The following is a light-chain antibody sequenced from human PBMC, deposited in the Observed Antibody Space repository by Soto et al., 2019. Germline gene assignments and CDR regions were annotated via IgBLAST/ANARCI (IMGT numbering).Light chain of an antibody. CDR3: QQYNSYLYT. CDR1: QSISSW. CDR2: DAS. Sequence: DIQMTQSPSTLSASVGDRVTITCRASQSISSWLAWYQQKPGKAPKLLIYDASSLESGVPSRFSGSGSGTEFTLTIRSLQPDDFATDYCQQYNSYLYTFGQGTKLEIK. J-gene: IGKJ2*01. V-gene: IGKV1-5*01.